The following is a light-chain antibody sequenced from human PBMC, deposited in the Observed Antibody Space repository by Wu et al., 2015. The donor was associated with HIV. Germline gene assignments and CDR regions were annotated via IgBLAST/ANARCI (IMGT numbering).Light chain of an antibody. CDR1: QSVSSN. J-gene: IGKJ4*01. CDR2: GAS. Sequence: EIVMTQSPATLSVSPGERATLSCRASQSVSSNLAWYQQKPGQAPRLLIYGASTRATGTPARFSGSGSGTEFTLTISGLQSEDFAVYYCQQYNNWPLTFGGGTKVEIK. V-gene: IGKV3-15*01. CDR3: QQYNNWPLT.